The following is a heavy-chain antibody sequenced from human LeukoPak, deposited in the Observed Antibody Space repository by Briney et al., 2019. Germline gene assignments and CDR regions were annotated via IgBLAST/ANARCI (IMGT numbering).Heavy chain of an antibody. CDR2: INQDGSGT. CDR1: GFKFNTYW. Sequence: PGGSLRLSCAASGFKFNTYWMSWVRQAPGKGLEWVANINQDGSGTYYVDSMEGRFTISRDNAKNSVYLQVDSLRAEDTATYYCATDAPYCTTINCYGGHEYWGQGTLVTVSS. CDR3: ATDAPYCTTINCYGGHEY. D-gene: IGHD2-2*01. V-gene: IGHV3-7*01. J-gene: IGHJ4*02.